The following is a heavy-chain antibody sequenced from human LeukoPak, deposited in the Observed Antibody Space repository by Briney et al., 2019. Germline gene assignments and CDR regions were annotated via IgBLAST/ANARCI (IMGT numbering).Heavy chain of an antibody. D-gene: IGHD3-22*01. CDR1: GFTFSTYW. CDR3: ARAPSEIGGYYPEYFRH. J-gene: IGHJ1*01. CDR2: IKSDGST. Sequence: GGSLKLSCAASGFTFSTYWMHWVRQASGKGLVWVSRIKSDGSTNYADSVKGRFTISRDNANNTLSLQMNSLRPEDTGVYYCARAPSEIGGYYPEYFRHWGQGTLVTVSS. V-gene: IGHV3-74*01.